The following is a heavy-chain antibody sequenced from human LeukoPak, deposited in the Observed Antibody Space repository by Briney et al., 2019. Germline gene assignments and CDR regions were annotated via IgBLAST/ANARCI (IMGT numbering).Heavy chain of an antibody. CDR3: AASTSYGYFDY. V-gene: IGHV1-2*02. Sequence: ASVKVSCKASGYTFTGYFIHWVRQAPGQGLEWMGWINPNSGGTNYAQKFQGRVTMTRDTSISTAYMDLSRLRSDDTAVYYCAASTSYGYFDYWDQGTLVTVSS. CDR1: GYTFTGYF. CDR2: INPNSGGT. J-gene: IGHJ4*02. D-gene: IGHD5-18*01.